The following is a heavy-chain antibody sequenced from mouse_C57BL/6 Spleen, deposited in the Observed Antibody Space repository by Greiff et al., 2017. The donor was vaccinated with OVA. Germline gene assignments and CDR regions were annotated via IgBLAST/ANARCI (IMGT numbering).Heavy chain of an antibody. D-gene: IGHD2-5*01. V-gene: IGHV1-22*01. CDR2: INPNNGGT. CDR1: GYTFTDYN. Sequence: EVQLQESGPELVKPGASVKMSCKASGYTFTDYNMHWVKQSHGKSLEWIGYINPNNGGTSYNQKFKGKATLTVNKSSSTAYMELRSLTSEDSAVYYCARAPYSNYWYFDVWGTGTTVTVSS. J-gene: IGHJ1*03. CDR3: ARAPYSNYWYFDV.